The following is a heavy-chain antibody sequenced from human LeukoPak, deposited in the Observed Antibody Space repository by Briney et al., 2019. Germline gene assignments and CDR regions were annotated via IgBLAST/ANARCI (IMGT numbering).Heavy chain of an antibody. J-gene: IGHJ6*03. V-gene: IGHV3-21*01. CDR1: GFSFSSSS. CDR2: ISSSGSDM. Sequence: GGSLRLSCAATGFSFSSSSMNWVRLAPGKGLEWVSSISSSGSDMYYADSVRGRFIISRDNARNSLLLQMNSLRAEDTAVYFCARDPRVVVPAYFYYYYMDVWGKGTTVTVSS. D-gene: IGHD2-2*01. CDR3: ARDPRVVVPAYFYYYYMDV.